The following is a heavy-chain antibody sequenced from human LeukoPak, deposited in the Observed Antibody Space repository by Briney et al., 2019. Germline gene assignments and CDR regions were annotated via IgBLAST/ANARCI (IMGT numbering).Heavy chain of an antibody. CDR2: INAGNGNT. Sequence: ASVKVSCKASGYTFTSYAMHWVRQAPGQRLEWMGWINAGNGNTKYSQKFQGRVTITRDTSASTAYMELSSLRSEDTAVYYCARDLPRYDILTGYPFDYGGQGPLATVS. J-gene: IGHJ4*02. D-gene: IGHD3-9*01. V-gene: IGHV1-3*01. CDR1: GYTFTSYA. CDR3: ARDLPRYDILTGYPFDY.